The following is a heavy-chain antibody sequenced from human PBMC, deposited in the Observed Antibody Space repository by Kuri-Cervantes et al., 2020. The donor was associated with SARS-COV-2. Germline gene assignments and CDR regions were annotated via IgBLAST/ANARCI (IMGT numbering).Heavy chain of an antibody. CDR1: GFTFSSYG. D-gene: IGHD3-3*01. V-gene: IGHV3-30*02. Sequence: GESLKISCAASGFTFSSYGMHWVRQAPGKGLEWVAFIRYDGSNKYYADSVKGRFTISRDNSKNTLYLQMNSLRAEDTAVYYCARKFWSGYLLDYWGQGTLVTVSS. CDR2: IRYDGSNK. CDR3: ARKFWSGYLLDY. J-gene: IGHJ4*02.